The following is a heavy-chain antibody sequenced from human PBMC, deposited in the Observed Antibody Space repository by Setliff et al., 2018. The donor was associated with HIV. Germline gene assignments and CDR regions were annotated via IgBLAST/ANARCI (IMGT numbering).Heavy chain of an antibody. CDR1: GYSISSGYY. CDR2: MYHSGSP. V-gene: IGHV4-38-2*01. D-gene: IGHD3-10*01. CDR3: ARCNYYGSGSYYMGYYFDH. Sequence: PSETLSLTCAVSGYSISSGYYWGWIRQPPGKGLEWIGSMYHSGSPNYKSTLKSRVTISVDTSKNQISLNLTSVTAADTAVYYCARCNYYGSGSYYMGYYFDHWGQGNLGTSPQ. J-gene: IGHJ4*02.